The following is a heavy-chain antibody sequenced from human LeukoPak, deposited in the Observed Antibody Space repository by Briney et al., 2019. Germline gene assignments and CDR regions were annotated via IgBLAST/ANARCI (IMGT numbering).Heavy chain of an antibody. V-gene: IGHV4-61*08. CDR1: GGSVSSGAYY. Sequence: SETLSLTCNVSGGSVSSGAYYWSWIRQPPGKGLEWIGEINHSGSTNYNPSLKSRVTISVDTSKNQFSLKLRSVTAADTAVYYCARPSGDTLTGYYGLWGQGTLVTVSS. D-gene: IGHD3-9*01. CDR2: INHSGST. J-gene: IGHJ4*02. CDR3: ARPSGDTLTGYYGL.